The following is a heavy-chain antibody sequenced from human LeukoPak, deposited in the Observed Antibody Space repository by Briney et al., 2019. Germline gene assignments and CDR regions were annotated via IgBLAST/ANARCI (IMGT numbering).Heavy chain of an antibody. CDR1: GYTFTSYG. Sequence: GAPVKSDCKASGYTFTSYGISWVRQAPGQGLEWMGWISAYNGNTNYAQKLQGRVTMTTDTSTSTAYMELRSLRSDDTAVYYCARGYCSGGSFYFDYWGQRTLVSVSS. V-gene: IGHV1-18*01. J-gene: IGHJ4*02. CDR2: ISAYNGNT. CDR3: ARGYCSGGSFYFDY. D-gene: IGHD2-15*01.